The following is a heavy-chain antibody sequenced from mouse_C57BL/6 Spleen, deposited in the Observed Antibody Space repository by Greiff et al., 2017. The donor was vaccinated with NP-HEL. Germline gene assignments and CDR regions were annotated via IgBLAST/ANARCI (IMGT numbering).Heavy chain of an antibody. CDR1: GFTFSSYA. Sequence: EVMLVESGEGLVKPGGSLKLSCAASGFTFSSYAMSWVRQTPEKRLEWVAYISSGGDYIYYADTVKGRFTISRDNARNTLYLQMSSLKSEETAMYYCTREGDYGSSFDYWGQGTTLTVSS. CDR2: ISSGGDYI. CDR3: TREGDYGSSFDY. V-gene: IGHV5-9-1*02. D-gene: IGHD1-1*01. J-gene: IGHJ2*01.